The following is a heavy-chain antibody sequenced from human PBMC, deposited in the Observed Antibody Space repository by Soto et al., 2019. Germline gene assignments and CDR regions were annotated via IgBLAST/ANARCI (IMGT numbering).Heavy chain of an antibody. J-gene: IGHJ6*02. CDR1: GGTFSSYA. V-gene: IGHV1-69*01. Sequence: QVQLVQSGAEVKKPGSSVKVSCKASGGTFSSYAISWVRQAPGQGLEWMGGIIPIFGAANNAQKFQGRVTITADESTSTAYMELSSLRSEDTAVYYCASGTTVTTLSGHGMDVWGQGTTVTVSS. CDR3: ASGTTVTTLSGHGMDV. D-gene: IGHD4-4*01. CDR2: IIPIFGAA.